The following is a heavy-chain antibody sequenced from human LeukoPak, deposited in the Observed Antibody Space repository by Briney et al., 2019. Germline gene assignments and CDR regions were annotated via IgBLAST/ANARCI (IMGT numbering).Heavy chain of an antibody. V-gene: IGHV3-23*01. CDR3: ARDGMTTVTAYYFDY. D-gene: IGHD4-11*01. J-gene: IGHJ4*02. Sequence: GGSLRLSCAVSGFTFSNYAMSWVRQAPGKGLEWVSAISGSGGRTHYADSVKGRLTISRDNSKNTLYLQMNSLRAEDTAVYYCARDGMTTVTAYYFDYWGQGTLVTVSS. CDR2: ISGSGGRT. CDR1: GFTFSNYA.